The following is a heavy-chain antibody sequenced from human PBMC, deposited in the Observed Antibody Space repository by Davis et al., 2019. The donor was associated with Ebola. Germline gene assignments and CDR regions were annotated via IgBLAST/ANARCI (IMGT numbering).Heavy chain of an antibody. CDR1: GGTFSSYA. D-gene: IGHD4-11*01. CDR2: IIPILGIA. V-gene: IGHV1-69*04. J-gene: IGHJ4*02. CDR3: ARGRDYSNYGDFDY. Sequence: SVKVSCKASGGTFSSYAMSWVRQAPGQGLEWMGRIIPILGIANYAQKFQGRVTITADKSTSTAYMELSSLRSEDTAVYYCARGRDYSNYGDFDYWGQGTLVTVSS.